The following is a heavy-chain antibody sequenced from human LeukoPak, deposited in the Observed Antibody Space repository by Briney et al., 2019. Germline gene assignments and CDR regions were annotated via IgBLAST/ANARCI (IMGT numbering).Heavy chain of an antibody. J-gene: IGHJ4*02. CDR2: INHSGST. Sequence: SETLSLTCAVYGGSFSGYYWSWIRQPPEKGLEWIGEINHSGSTNYNPSLKSRVTISVDTSKNQFSLKLSSVTAADTAVYYCARTPYSGSHFVYWGQGTLVTVSS. D-gene: IGHD1-26*01. V-gene: IGHV4-34*01. CDR1: GGSFSGYY. CDR3: ARTPYSGSHFVY.